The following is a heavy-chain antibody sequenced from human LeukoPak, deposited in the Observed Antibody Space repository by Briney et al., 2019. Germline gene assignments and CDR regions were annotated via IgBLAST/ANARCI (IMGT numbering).Heavy chain of an antibody. D-gene: IGHD6-13*01. Sequence: SETLSLTCTVSGGSISSYYWSWLRQPPGKGLEWIGYIYYSGSTYYNPSLRSRVTISVDTSKNQFSLKLSSVTAADTAVYYCARDNMYSSSWYRNNWFDPWGQGTLVTVSS. V-gene: IGHV4-59*01. CDR1: GGSISSYY. CDR2: IYYSGST. CDR3: ARDNMYSSSWYRNNWFDP. J-gene: IGHJ5*02.